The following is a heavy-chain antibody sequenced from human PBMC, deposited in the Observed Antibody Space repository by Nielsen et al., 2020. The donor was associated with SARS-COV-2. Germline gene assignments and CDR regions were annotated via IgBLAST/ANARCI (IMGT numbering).Heavy chain of an antibody. D-gene: IGHD1-26*01. CDR1: GFTFDDYA. CDR3: ARYNPGGSDDY. Sequence: SLKISCAASGFTFDDYAMHWVRQAPGTGREWVSGISWNSGSIGYADSVKGRFTISRDNAKNSLYLQMNSLRAEDTAVYYCARYNPGGSDDYWGQGTLVNVSS. V-gene: IGHV3-9*01. J-gene: IGHJ4*02. CDR2: ISWNSGSI.